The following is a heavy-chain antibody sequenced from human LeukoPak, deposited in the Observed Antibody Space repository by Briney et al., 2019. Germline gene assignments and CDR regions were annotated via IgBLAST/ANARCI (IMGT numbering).Heavy chain of an antibody. V-gene: IGHV3-21*01. CDR3: ASGFSSSPYFDY. D-gene: IGHD6-6*01. CDR2: ITGSSSYI. Sequence: GGSLRLSCAASGFTFSSYSMNWVRQAPGKGLEWVSFITGSSSYIYYTDSVKGRFTISRDNAKNSLFLQMNSLRDEDTAVYYCASGFSSSPYFDYWGQGTLVTVSS. J-gene: IGHJ4*02. CDR1: GFTFSSYS.